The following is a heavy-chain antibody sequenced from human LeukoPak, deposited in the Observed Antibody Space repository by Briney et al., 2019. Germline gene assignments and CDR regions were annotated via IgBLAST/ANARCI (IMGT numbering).Heavy chain of an antibody. CDR1: GGSISSSNW. D-gene: IGHD2-15*01. Sequence: SETLSLTCAVSGGSISSSNWWSWVRQPPGKGLEWIGEIYHSGSTNYNPSLKSRVTISVDKSKNQFSLRLTSVTAADTAVYYCARQKPSTFRQYGRGRPFDYWGQGTLVTVPS. CDR3: ARQKPSTFRQYGRGRPFDY. CDR2: IYHSGST. J-gene: IGHJ4*02. V-gene: IGHV4-4*02.